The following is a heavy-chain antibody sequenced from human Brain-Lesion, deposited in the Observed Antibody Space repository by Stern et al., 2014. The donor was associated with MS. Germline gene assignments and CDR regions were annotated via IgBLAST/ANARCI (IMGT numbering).Heavy chain of an antibody. CDR1: GGSITSSSYY. Sequence: VQLVESGPGLVKPSETLSLTCTVSGGSITSSSYYWGWIRQPPGRGLEYIGTVYYTGSTFYDPSLKSRVTISVATSKNQGALNLPSVTAADTAVYYCVRPDIMGTIWNWGQGTLVTVSS. V-gene: IGHV4-39*01. J-gene: IGHJ4*02. CDR2: VYYTGST. D-gene: IGHD1-26*01. CDR3: VRPDIMGTIWN.